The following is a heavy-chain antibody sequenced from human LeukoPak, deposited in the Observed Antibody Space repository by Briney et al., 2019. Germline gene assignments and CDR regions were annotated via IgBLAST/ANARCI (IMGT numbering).Heavy chain of an antibody. V-gene: IGHV3-23*01. CDR1: GFPFSSHA. CDR3: VREAGYCAPVCVKTNWFDP. D-gene: IGHD2-15*01. J-gene: IGHJ5*02. Sequence: GGSLRLSCAASGFPFSSHAMSWVSQPPGKGLEWVAAISNGKTYYADSVRGRFAISRDDSTNTVYLHMNSLRDEDTALYHCVREAGYCAPVCVKTNWFDPWGQGTLVTVSS. CDR2: ISNGKT.